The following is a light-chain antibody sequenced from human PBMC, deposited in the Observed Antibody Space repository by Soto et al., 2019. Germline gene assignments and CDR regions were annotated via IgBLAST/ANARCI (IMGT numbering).Light chain of an antibody. CDR1: QSVSSSY. V-gene: IGKV3-20*01. J-gene: IGKJ4*01. Sequence: EIVLTQSPGTLSLSPGERATLSCRASQSVSSSYLAWYQQKPGQAPRLLIYGASSRATGIPDRFSGSGSGTDFTLTISRLEPEDFAVYYCQQYGSSPPMLTFGGGTKVDNK. CDR3: QQYGSSPPMLT. CDR2: GAS.